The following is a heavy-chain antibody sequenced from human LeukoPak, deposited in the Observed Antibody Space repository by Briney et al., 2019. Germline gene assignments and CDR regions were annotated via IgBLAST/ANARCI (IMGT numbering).Heavy chain of an antibody. CDR1: KFAFSSYA. Sequence: PGGSLRLSCAASKFAFSSYAMSWVRQAPGKGLEWVSAISGGGGNTYYADSVKGRFTISRDYAKNSLYLQMNSLRAEDTAVYYCARHPSGSFDYWGRGTLVTVSS. CDR2: ISGGGGNT. CDR3: ARHPSGSFDY. D-gene: IGHD3-3*01. V-gene: IGHV3-23*01. J-gene: IGHJ4*02.